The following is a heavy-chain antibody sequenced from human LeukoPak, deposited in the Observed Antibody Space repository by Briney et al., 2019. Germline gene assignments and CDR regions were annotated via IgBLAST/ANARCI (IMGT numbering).Heavy chain of an antibody. CDR1: GGSISSYY. CDR2: IYTSGST. J-gene: IGHJ4*02. CDR3: ARVAQIAVAGTFGY. Sequence: PSETLSLTCTVSGGSISSYYWSWIRQPAGKGLEWIGRIYTSGSTNYNPSLKSRVTISVDTSKNQFSLKLSSVTAADTAVYYCARVAQIAVAGTFGYWGQGTLVTVSS. D-gene: IGHD6-19*01. V-gene: IGHV4-4*07.